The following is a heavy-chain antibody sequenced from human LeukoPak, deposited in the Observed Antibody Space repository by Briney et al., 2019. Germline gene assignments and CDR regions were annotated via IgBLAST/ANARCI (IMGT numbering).Heavy chain of an antibody. CDR2: IWYDGSNK. D-gene: IGHD2-2*01. Sequence: GRSLRLSCAASGFTFSSYGMHWVRQAPGKGLEWVAVIWYDGSNKYYADSVKGRFTISRDNSKNTLYLQMNSLRAEDTAVYYCARDWCSSTSCYVEYYFDYWGQGTLVTVSS. CDR1: GFTFSSYG. J-gene: IGHJ4*02. V-gene: IGHV3-33*01. CDR3: ARDWCSSTSCYVEYYFDY.